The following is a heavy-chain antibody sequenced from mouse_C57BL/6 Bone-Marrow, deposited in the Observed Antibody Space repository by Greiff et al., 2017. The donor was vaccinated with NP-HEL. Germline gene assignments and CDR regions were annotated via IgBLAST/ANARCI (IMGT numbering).Heavy chain of an antibody. CDR1: GYTFTSYW. V-gene: IGHV1-55*01. D-gene: IGHD1-1*01. J-gene: IGHJ2*01. Sequence: QVQLQQPGAELVKPGASVKMSCKASGYTFTSYWITWVKQRAGQGLEWIGDIYPGRGSTNYNEKFKSKATLTVDTSSSTAYMQLSSLTSEDSAVYYCARDPTYYGTDYGGQGTTRTVSS. CDR2: IYPGRGST. CDR3: ARDPTYYGTDY.